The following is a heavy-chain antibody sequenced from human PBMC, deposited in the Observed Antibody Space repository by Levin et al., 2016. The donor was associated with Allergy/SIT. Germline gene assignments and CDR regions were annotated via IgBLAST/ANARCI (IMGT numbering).Heavy chain of an antibody. CDR2: IYYSGST. D-gene: IGHD4-17*01. V-gene: IGHV4-59*01. Sequence: SETLSLTCTVSGGSISSYYWSWIRQPPGKGLEWIGYIYYSGSTNYNPSLKSRVTISVDTSKNQFSLKLSSVTAADTAVYYCARDRAGTTVTTVYYYYMDVWGKGTTVTVSS. J-gene: IGHJ6*03. CDR3: ARDRAGTTVTTVYYYYMDV. CDR1: GGSISSYY.